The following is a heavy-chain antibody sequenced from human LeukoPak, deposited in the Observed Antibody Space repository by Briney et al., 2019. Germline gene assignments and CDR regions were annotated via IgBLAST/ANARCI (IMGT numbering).Heavy chain of an antibody. V-gene: IGHV4-34*01. J-gene: IGHJ5*02. CDR1: GGSFSGYY. CDR3: ARHGGIVESWFDP. D-gene: IGHD2-15*01. CDR2: INHSGST. Sequence: SETLYLTCAVYGGSFSGYYWSWVRQPPGKGLEWIGEINHSGSTNYNPSLKSRVTISVDTSKNQFSLKLSSVTAADTAAYYCARHGGIVESWFDPWGQGTLVTVSS.